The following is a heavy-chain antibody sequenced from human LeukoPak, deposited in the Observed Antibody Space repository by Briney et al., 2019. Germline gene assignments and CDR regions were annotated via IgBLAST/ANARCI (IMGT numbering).Heavy chain of an antibody. CDR1: GFTFSGYA. Sequence: GGSLRLSCAASGFTFSGYAMHWVRQAPGKGLEWVAVIWYDGSNEYYADSVKGRFTISRDNSKNTLSLQMNSLRVEDTAVYYCARVNSAIYYYYGMDVWGQGTTVTVS. CDR3: ARVNSAIYYYYGMDV. J-gene: IGHJ6*02. V-gene: IGHV3-33*08. CDR2: IWYDGSNE. D-gene: IGHD1-1*01.